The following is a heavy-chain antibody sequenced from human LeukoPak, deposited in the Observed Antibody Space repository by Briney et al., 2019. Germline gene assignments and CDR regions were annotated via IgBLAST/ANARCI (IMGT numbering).Heavy chain of an antibody. D-gene: IGHD6-13*01. Sequence: PSETLSLTCTVSGYSISSGYYWGWIRQPPGKGLEWIGSIYHSGSTYYNPSLKSRITISVDTSKNQFSLKLSSVTAADTAVYYCARRDIAAAGAEGAFDIWGQGTLVTVSS. CDR3: ARRDIAAAGAEGAFDI. CDR1: GYSISSGYY. J-gene: IGHJ1*01. CDR2: IYHSGST. V-gene: IGHV4-38-2*02.